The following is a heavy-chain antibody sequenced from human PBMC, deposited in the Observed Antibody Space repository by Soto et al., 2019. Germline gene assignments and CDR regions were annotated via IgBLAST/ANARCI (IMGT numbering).Heavy chain of an antibody. Sequence: SETLSLTCTVSGGSTTGYYWSWIRQPPGKGLEWIGYIYYSGSTKYNPSLRSRVTMSVDTSKNQFSLKLTSVTAADTAVYYCARVGERWQYIDWFYYLDYWGQGTRVTVSS. J-gene: IGHJ4*02. CDR3: ARVGERWQYIDWFYYLDY. CDR1: GGSTTGYY. D-gene: IGHD3-9*01. V-gene: IGHV4-59*01. CDR2: IYYSGST.